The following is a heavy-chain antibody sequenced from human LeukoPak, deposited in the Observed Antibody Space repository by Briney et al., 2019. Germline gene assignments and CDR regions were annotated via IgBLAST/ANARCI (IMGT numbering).Heavy chain of an antibody. CDR1: GFTFSSYA. J-gene: IGHJ4*02. CDR3: AKALSYGSGSYSPPDY. CDR2: VSGSGGST. D-gene: IGHD3-10*01. Sequence: PGGSLRLSCAASGFTFSSYAMSWVRQAPGKGLEWVSAVSGSGGSTYYADSVKGRFTISRDNSKNTLYLQMNSPRAEDTAVYYCAKALSYGSGSYSPPDYWGQGTLVTVSS. V-gene: IGHV3-23*01.